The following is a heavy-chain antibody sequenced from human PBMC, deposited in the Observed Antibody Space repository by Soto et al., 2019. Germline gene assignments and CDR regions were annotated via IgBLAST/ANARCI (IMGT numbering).Heavy chain of an antibody. D-gene: IGHD3-22*01. J-gene: IGHJ4*02. CDR2: IDPSDSYT. V-gene: IGHV5-10-1*01. CDR3: ARHGSGYYYVDY. Sequence: NRGESLKISCKGSGYSFTSYWISWVRQMPGKGLEWMGRIDPSDSYTNYSPSFQGHVTISADKSISTAYLQWSSLKASDTAMYYCARHGSGYYYVDYWGQGTLVTVSS. CDR1: GYSFTSYW.